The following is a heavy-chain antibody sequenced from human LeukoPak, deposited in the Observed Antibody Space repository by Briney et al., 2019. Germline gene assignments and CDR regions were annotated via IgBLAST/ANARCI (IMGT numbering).Heavy chain of an antibody. CDR1: GFTFSSYA. D-gene: IGHD3-22*01. V-gene: IGHV3-23*01. Sequence: GGSLRLSCAASGFTFSSYAMSWIRQAPGKGLEWVSAISGSGGSTYYADSVKGRFTISRDNSKNMLYLQMNSLRAEDTAVYYCAKDRHYESYLNFYWGQGTLVTVSS. J-gene: IGHJ4*02. CDR2: ISGSGGST. CDR3: AKDRHYESYLNFY.